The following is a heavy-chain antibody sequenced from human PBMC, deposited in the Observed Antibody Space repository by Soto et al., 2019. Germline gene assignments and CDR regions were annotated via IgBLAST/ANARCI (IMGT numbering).Heavy chain of an antibody. CDR3: VSVMESSGWGAFGY. J-gene: IGHJ4*02. Sequence: EVQLVESGGGLVQPGGSLRLSCTASGFTFSGFWMHWVRQAPGKGLVWVSRINGDGSVTNYADSVKGRFHISGDNAKNTPYLQMNSLRVEDTTVYYVVSVMESSGWGAFGYWGQGTVVTVS. CDR2: INGDGSVT. D-gene: IGHD6-19*01. V-gene: IGHV3-74*01. CDR1: GFTFSGFW.